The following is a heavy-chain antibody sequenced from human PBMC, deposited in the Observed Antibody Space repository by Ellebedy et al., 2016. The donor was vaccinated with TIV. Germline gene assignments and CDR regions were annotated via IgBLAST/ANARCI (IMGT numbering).Heavy chain of an antibody. Sequence: SXXASGFTFSSYDMHWVRQATGKGLEWVSAIGTAGDTYYPGSVKGRFTISRENAKNSLYLQMNSLRAGDTAVYYCARVEGWAFDIWGQGTMVTVSS. CDR1: GFTFSSYD. CDR3: ARVEGWAFDI. D-gene: IGHD3-3*01. V-gene: IGHV3-13*04. J-gene: IGHJ3*02. CDR2: IGTAGDT.